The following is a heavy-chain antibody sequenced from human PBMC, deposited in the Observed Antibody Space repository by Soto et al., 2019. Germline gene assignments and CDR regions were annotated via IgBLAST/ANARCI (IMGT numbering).Heavy chain of an antibody. D-gene: IGHD3-16*01. CDR1: GYSLPVLS. J-gene: IGHJ6*02. V-gene: IGHV1-18*01. CDR2: ISPYTGNT. CDR3: VMVDNYVTPTPQDV. Sequence: ASVKVACKVSGYSLPVLSMHWVRQAPGQGLEWMGWISPYTGNTHSATKVQGRLTMTTDTSTSTAYMDLGSLTSDDTAVYYCVMVDNYVTPTPQDVWGQGTTVTVSS.